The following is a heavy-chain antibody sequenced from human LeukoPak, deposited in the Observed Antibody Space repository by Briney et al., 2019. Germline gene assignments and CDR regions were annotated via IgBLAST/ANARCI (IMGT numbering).Heavy chain of an antibody. D-gene: IGHD3-3*01. CDR2: IHYSGST. CDR3: ARVGTIFGVVIIRLGDDAFDI. CDR1: GGSISSYY. V-gene: IGHV4-59*12. J-gene: IGHJ3*02. Sequence: SETLSLTCSVSGGSISSYYWSWIRQPPGKGLEWIAYIHYSGSTNYNPSLKSRVTISVDTSKNQFSLKLSSVTAADTAVYYCARVGTIFGVVIIRLGDDAFDIWGQGTMVTVSS.